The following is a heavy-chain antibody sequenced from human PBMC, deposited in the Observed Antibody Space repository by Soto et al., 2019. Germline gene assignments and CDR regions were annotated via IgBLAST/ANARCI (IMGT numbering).Heavy chain of an antibody. V-gene: IGHV2-5*01. J-gene: IGHJ4*02. Sequence: QITLKESGPTLVKPTQTLTLTCTFSGFSLTTSAVAVGWIRQPPGKALEWLAIIYGSDDKFYSPSLRSGLTITNDTSTNHVVLTMTNMDPVDTATYYCARRYDQYYFDYWGQGTLVTVSS. CDR2: IYGSDDK. CDR1: GFSLTTSAVA. CDR3: ARRYDQYYFDY. D-gene: IGHD5-12*01.